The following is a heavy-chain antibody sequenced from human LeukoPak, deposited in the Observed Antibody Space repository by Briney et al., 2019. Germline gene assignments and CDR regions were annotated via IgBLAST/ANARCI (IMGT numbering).Heavy chain of an antibody. CDR2: ISGSGGST. Sequence: PGGSLRLSCAASGFTFSSYAMSWVRQAPGKGLEWVSAISGSGGSTYYADSVKGRFTISRDNSKNTLYLQMNSLRTEDTAVYYCARDCDTSGYYYCGMDVWGQGTTVAVSS. CDR3: ARDCDTSGYYYCGMDV. V-gene: IGHV3-23*01. J-gene: IGHJ6*02. D-gene: IGHD3-22*01. CDR1: GFTFSSYA.